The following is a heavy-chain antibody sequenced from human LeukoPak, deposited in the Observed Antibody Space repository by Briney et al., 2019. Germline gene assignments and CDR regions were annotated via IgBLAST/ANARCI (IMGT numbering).Heavy chain of an antibody. Sequence: GGSLRLSCAASGFTFSSYEMNWVRQAPGKGLEWVSYISSSGSTIYYADSVKGRFTISRDNAKNSLYLQMNSLRAEDTAVYYCARETYYYDSSGYEFDYWGQGTLVTVSS. CDR2: ISSSGSTI. D-gene: IGHD3-22*01. V-gene: IGHV3-48*03. J-gene: IGHJ4*02. CDR1: GFTFSSYE. CDR3: ARETYYYDSSGYEFDY.